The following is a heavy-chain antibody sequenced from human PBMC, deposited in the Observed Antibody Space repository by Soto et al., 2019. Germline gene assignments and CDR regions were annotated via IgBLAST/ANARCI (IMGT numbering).Heavy chain of an antibody. CDR1: GYTFPNYG. V-gene: IGHV1-18*01. D-gene: IGHD3-22*01. J-gene: IGHJ4*02. Sequence: QVQLVQSGAEVKKPGASVKVSCKASGYTFPNYGISWVRQAPGQGLEWMAWISPYDGNTNYAHNLQGRVTLTTDTSTSTAYMELRSLRSDDTAVYYSARRFYYDTSGFYYDYFDYWGQGTLVTVSS. CDR3: ARRFYYDTSGFYYDYFDY. CDR2: ISPYDGNT.